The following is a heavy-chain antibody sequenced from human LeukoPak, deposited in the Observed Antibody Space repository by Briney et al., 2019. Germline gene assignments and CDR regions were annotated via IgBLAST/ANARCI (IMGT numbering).Heavy chain of an antibody. CDR1: GFTFSSYA. J-gene: IGHJ4*02. CDR2: ISGSGGST. D-gene: IGHD5-18*01. V-gene: IGHV3-23*01. CDR3: AKAQAVQLWVFDY. Sequence: DPGGSLRPSCAASGFTFSSYAMSWVRQAPGKGLEWVSAISGSGGSTYYADSVKGRFTISRDNSKNTLYLQMNSLRAEDTAVYYCAKAQAVQLWVFDYWGQGTLVTVSS.